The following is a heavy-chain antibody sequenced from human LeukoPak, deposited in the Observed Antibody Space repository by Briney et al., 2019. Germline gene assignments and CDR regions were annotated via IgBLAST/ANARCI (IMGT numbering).Heavy chain of an antibody. Sequence: GGPLRVSCAASGFTFSNYAMSGVRRAPGKGLEWVSAISGSGGSPYYADSVKGRFTISRDNSKNTLYLQMNSLRAEDTAVYYCAKGHYYDSSDSFDYWGQGALVSVSS. CDR2: ISGSGGSP. V-gene: IGHV3-23*01. J-gene: IGHJ4*02. CDR1: GFTFSNYA. D-gene: IGHD3-22*01. CDR3: AKGHYYDSSDSFDY.